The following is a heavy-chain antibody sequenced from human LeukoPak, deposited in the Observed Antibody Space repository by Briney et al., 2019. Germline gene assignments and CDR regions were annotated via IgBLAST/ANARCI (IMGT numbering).Heavy chain of an antibody. CDR3: ARAPSEIGGYYPEYFRH. Sequence: GGSLRLSCAASGFTFSTYWMHWVRQAPGKGLVWVSRIKSDGSTNYADSVKGRFTISRDNAKNTVSLQMNSPRPEDTGVYYCARAPSEIGGYYPEYFRHWGQGTLVTVSS. CDR2: IKSDGST. D-gene: IGHD3-22*01. J-gene: IGHJ1*01. CDR1: GFTFSTYW. V-gene: IGHV3-74*01.